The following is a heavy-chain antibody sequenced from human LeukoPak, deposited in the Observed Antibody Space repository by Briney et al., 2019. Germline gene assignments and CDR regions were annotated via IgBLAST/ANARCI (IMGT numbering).Heavy chain of an antibody. CDR1: GFTFSSYG. CDR2: IWYDGSNK. D-gene: IGHD4-23*01. V-gene: IGHV3-33*01. CDR3: ARDPYDGGKGPFDY. J-gene: IGHJ4*02. Sequence: GGSLRLSCAASGFTFSSYGMHWVRQAPGKGLEWVAVIWYDGSNKYYADSVKGRFTISRDNSKNTLYLQMNSLRAEDAAVYYCARDPYDGGKGPFDYWGQGTLVTVSS.